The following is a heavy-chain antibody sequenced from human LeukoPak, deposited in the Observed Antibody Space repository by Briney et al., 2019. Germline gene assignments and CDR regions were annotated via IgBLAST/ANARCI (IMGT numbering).Heavy chain of an antibody. D-gene: IGHD3-10*01. CDR1: GGSISSSNYY. CDR3: AGHPPYGSGSWGSYYFDY. J-gene: IGHJ4*02. Sequence: KPSETLSLTCTVSGGSISSSNYYWGWIRQPPGKGLEWIGSIYYSGSTFYSPSLKSRVTISVDTSKNQFSLKLSSVTAADTAVYYCAGHPPYGSGSWGSYYFDYWGQGNLVTVSS. CDR2: IYYSGST. V-gene: IGHV4-39*01.